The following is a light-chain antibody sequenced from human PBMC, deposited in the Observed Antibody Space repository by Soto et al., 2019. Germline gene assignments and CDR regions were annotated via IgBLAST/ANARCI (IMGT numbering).Light chain of an antibody. Sequence: EIVLTQSPGTLSLSPGERATLSCRASQTVSSSYLAWYQQKPGQAPRLLIYGASSRATGIPDRFSGSGSGTAFTLTISRLELEDFAVYYCQQYGSSPLTCGGGSKVEIK. CDR1: QTVSSSY. CDR2: GAS. V-gene: IGKV3-20*01. J-gene: IGKJ4*01. CDR3: QQYGSSPLT.